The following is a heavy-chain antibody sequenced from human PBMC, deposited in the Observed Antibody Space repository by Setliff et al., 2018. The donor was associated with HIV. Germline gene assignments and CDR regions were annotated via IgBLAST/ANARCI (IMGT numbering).Heavy chain of an antibody. D-gene: IGHD2-21*01. CDR3: AKQPGGHSFFDS. CDR2: IHHSGST. J-gene: IGHJ4*02. V-gene: IGHV4-59*01. CDR1: GASISNYW. Sequence: TLSLTCTVSGASISNYWWTWMRQPPGKELEYLGSIHHSGSTYYSPSLKSRVTISVDTYRNQFSMRLKYVTPADTAVYFCAKQPGGHSFFDSWGQGTLVTVSS.